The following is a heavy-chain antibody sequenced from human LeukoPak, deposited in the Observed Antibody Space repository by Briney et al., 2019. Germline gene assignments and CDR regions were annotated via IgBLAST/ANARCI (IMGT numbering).Heavy chain of an antibody. D-gene: IGHD4-17*01. J-gene: IGHJ6*03. CDR2: ISSNGGST. CDR3: ARDSHDYGDYPDFYYFYYMDV. V-gene: IGHV3-20*04. CDR1: GFRFEDYG. Sequence: GGSLRLSCVASGFRFEDYGMRWVRQVPGKGLEWVSGISSNGGSTGYGDSVKGRCTISRDSAKNSLYLQMNSLRAENTALYYCARDSHDYGDYPDFYYFYYMDVWGKGTTVTVSS.